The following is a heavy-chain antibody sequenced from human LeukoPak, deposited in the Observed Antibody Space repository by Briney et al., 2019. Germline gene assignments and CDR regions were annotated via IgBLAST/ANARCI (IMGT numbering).Heavy chain of an antibody. D-gene: IGHD3-3*01. CDR1: GFTFDDYT. CDR2: ISWDGGST. Sequence: GGSLRLSCAASGFTFDDYTMHWVRQAPGKGLEWVSLISWDGGSTYYADSVKGRFTISRDNSKNSLYLQMNSLRTEDTALYYCAKGPDFWSGYYTPFDYWAREPWSPSPQ. J-gene: IGHJ4*02. V-gene: IGHV3-43*01. CDR3: AKGPDFWSGYYTPFDY.